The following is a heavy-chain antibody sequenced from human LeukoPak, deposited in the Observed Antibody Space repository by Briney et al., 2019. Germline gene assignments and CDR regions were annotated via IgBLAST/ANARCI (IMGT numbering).Heavy chain of an antibody. CDR1: GGSISSSTYY. CDR2: IYYSGST. CDR3: ARRDWGQYYFDY. Sequence: PSETLSLTCTVSGGSISSSTYYWGWLRQPPGKGLGWFGSIYYSGSTYYTPSLKSQVTISVDTSKNQFSLKLSSVTAADTAMYYCARRDWGQYYFDYWGQGNLVTVSS. J-gene: IGHJ4*02. V-gene: IGHV4-39*01. D-gene: IGHD7-27*01.